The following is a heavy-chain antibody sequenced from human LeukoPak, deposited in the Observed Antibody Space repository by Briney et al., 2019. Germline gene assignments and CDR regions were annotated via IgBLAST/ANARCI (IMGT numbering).Heavy chain of an antibody. D-gene: IGHD3-10*01. CDR2: VSGSGDST. CDR3: AKDSYGSGSNYFDY. CDR1: GFTFTSHA. V-gene: IGHV3-23*01. Sequence: GGSLRLSCAGSGFTFTSHAMSWVRQAPGKGLEWVSGVSGSGDSTYYADSVKGRFTISRDNSKNTLYLQMNSLRAEDTAVYYCAKDSYGSGSNYFDYWGQGTLVTVSS. J-gene: IGHJ4*02.